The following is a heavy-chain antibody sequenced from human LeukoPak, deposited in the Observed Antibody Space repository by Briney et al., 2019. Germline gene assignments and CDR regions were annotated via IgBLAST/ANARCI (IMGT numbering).Heavy chain of an antibody. D-gene: IGHD3-3*01. CDR3: ARGAAYDFWSGYPDY. CDR1: GFSFSDFG. Sequence: PGRSLRLSCAASGFSFSDFGLNWVRQAPGKGLEWVSYISSSGTTVYYADSVRGRFTLSRDNAKNSLYLQMNSLGAEDTAVYYCARGAAYDFWSGYPDYWGQGTLVTVSS. V-gene: IGHV3-48*03. CDR2: ISSSGTTV. J-gene: IGHJ4*02.